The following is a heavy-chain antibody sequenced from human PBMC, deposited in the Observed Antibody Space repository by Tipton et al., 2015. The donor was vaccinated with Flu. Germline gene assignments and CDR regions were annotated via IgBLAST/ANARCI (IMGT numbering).Heavy chain of an antibody. CDR2: INPSGGST. CDR3: ASHKYHLSSLTYSYYGMDV. V-gene: IGHV1-46*01. J-gene: IGHJ6*02. CDR1: GYTFTDYY. D-gene: IGHD2-2*01. Sequence: QLVQSGAEVKKPGASLKVSCKASGYTFTDYYIHWVRQAPGQGLEWMGIINPSGGSTRYAQKFQGRVTMTRDTSTSTVYMELSSLRSEDTAVYHCASHKYHLSSLTYSYYGMDVWGQGTTFTVSS.